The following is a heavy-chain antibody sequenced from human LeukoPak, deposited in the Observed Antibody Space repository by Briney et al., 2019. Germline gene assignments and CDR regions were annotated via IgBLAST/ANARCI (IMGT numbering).Heavy chain of an antibody. CDR2: ISGSGGST. Sequence: GGSLRLSCAASGFTFSSYAMSWVRQAPGKGLEWVSAISGSGGSTYYAAPVRGRFTISRDNYKNTLHLQMNNLRAEDTAVYYCAKDLGSGYDFYYYYYMDVWGKGTTVTVSS. CDR1: GFTFSSYA. V-gene: IGHV3-23*01. D-gene: IGHD6-25*01. J-gene: IGHJ6*03. CDR3: AKDLGSGYDFYYYYYMDV.